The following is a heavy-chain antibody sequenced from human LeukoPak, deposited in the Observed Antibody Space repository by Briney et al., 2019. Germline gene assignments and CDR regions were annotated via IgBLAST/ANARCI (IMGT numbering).Heavy chain of an antibody. CDR1: GFTFSSYS. CDR2: ISISSNYK. V-gene: IGHV3-21*01. D-gene: IGHD1-14*01. Sequence: RPGGSLRLSCAASGFTFSSYSMNWVRQAPGKGLEWVSSISISSNYKYYPDSLKGRFTISRDNAKNSLYLQMNSLRAEDTAVYYCARAGHRENYYYYYMDVWGKGTTVTVSS. J-gene: IGHJ6*03. CDR3: ARAGHRENYYYYYMDV.